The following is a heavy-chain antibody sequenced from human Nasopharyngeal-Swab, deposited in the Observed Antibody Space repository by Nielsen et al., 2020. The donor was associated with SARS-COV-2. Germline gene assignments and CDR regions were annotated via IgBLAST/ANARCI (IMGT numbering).Heavy chain of an antibody. CDR2: IKQDGSEK. CDR1: GFTFSSYW. Sequence: GESLKISRAASGFTFSSYWMSWVRQAPGKGLEWVANIKQDGSEKYYVDSVKGRFTISRDNAKNSLYLQMNSLRAEDTAVYYCARVPTVGGDYTDGDHWFDPWGQGTLVTVSS. J-gene: IGHJ5*02. V-gene: IGHV3-7*01. D-gene: IGHD4-17*01. CDR3: ARVPTVGGDYTDGDHWFDP.